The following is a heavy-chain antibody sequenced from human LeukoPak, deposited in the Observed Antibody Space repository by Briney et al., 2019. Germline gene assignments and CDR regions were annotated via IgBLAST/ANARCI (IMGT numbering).Heavy chain of an antibody. V-gene: IGHV1-2*02. CDR2: INPNSGGT. J-gene: IGHJ5*02. Sequence: GASVKVSCKTSGYSFTDYYMHWVRQAPGRGLEWMGWINPNSGGTSSAQKFQGRVTMTRDTSITTVYMGVSWLTSDDTAIYYCARADRLHGGPYLIGPWGQGTLVTVSS. D-gene: IGHD2-21*01. CDR3: ARADRLHGGPYLIGP. CDR1: GYSFTDYY.